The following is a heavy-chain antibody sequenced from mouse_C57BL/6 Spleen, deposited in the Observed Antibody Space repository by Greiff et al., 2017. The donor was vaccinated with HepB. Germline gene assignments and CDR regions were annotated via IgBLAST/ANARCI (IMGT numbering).Heavy chain of an antibody. D-gene: IGHD1-1*01. CDR1: GFTFSSYG. CDR3: ARHDYYYGSSYYFDY. CDR2: ISSGGSYT. Sequence: DVHLVESGGDLVKPGGSLKLSCAASGFTFSSYGMSWVRPTPDKRLEWVATISSGGSYTYYPDSVKGRFTISRDNAKNTLYLQMSSLKSEDTAMYYCARHDYYYGSSYYFDYWGQGTTLTVSS. V-gene: IGHV5-6*01. J-gene: IGHJ2*01.